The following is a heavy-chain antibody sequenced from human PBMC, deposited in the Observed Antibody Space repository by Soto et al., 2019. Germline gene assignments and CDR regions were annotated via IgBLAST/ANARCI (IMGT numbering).Heavy chain of an antibody. CDR2: MNPYTGKA. Sequence: QVKLVQSGAEVKRPGASLKVSCQASGYTFTTYDINWVRQAPGQGLEWMGWMNPYTGKAGYAQKFQGRVTMTRDNSISTAYMELSSLRSEDTAVYYCARRKERSGPNYFDYWGLGTLVTVSS. CDR1: GYTFTTYD. D-gene: IGHD6-25*01. J-gene: IGHJ4*02. V-gene: IGHV1-8*01. CDR3: ARRKERSGPNYFDY.